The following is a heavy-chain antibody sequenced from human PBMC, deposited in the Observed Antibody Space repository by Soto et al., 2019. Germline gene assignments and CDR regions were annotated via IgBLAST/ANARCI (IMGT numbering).Heavy chain of an antibody. CDR1: GGTFRSYS. V-gene: IGHV1-69*01. CDR2: IIPIFDIT. CDR3: ARPGEGGYSSNHHYYYALDV. Sequence: QVQLVQSGAEVKKPGSSVKVSCKASGGTFRSYSISWVRQAPGQGLEWMGGIIPIFDITNYAQKFQGRVNITADESTSTAYMELSSLGTNDTAVYYCARPGEGGYSSNHHYYYALDVWGQGTTVTV. D-gene: IGHD3-22*01. J-gene: IGHJ6*02.